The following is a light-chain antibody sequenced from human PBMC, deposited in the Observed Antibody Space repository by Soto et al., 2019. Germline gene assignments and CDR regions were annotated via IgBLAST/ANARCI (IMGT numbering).Light chain of an antibody. V-gene: IGKV3-20*01. J-gene: IGKJ4*01. CDR1: QSISSNY. CDR3: QQYGYPQLT. Sequence: EIVLTQSPGTLSLSPGETVTLSCRASQSISSNYVAWFQHKPGQAPRLLIYGASSRAPGIPERFSGSGSGTGFSLTINSLEPEDSAVFYCQQYGYPQLTFGGGTKVEIK. CDR2: GAS.